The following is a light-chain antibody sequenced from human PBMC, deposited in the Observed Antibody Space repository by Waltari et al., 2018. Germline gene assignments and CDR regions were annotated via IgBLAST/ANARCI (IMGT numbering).Light chain of an antibody. Sequence: DVVMTQSPLSLPVTLGQPASISCRSSQGLVHSDGNTYLNWFQQRPGQSPRCLIYKVSIRDSGVPDRFSGSGSGTDFTLKISRVEAEDVGVYFCMQGTYWPRTFGQGTKVEIK. CDR3: MQGTYWPRT. J-gene: IGKJ1*01. CDR2: KVS. V-gene: IGKV2-30*02. CDR1: QGLVHSDGNTY.